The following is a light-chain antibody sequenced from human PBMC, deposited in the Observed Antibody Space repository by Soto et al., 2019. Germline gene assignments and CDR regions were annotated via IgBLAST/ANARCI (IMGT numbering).Light chain of an antibody. CDR3: QQSYSSPRT. Sequence: DIQMTQSPSSLSASVGDRVTITCRASQSISSYLNWYQQKPGKAPKLLIYAASSLQSGVPSRFSGSGSGTDFTLTITSLQSEDFAIYYCQQSYSSPRTFGQGTKVDI. CDR2: AAS. V-gene: IGKV1-39*01. CDR1: QSISSY. J-gene: IGKJ1*01.